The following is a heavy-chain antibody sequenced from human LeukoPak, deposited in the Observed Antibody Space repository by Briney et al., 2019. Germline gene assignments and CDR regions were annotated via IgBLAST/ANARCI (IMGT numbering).Heavy chain of an antibody. CDR2: MNPNSGNT. D-gene: IGHD6-19*01. CDR1: GYTFTSYD. V-gene: IGHV1-8*01. Sequence: ASVKVSCKASGYTFTSYDINRVRQATGQGLEWMGWMNPNSGNTGYAQKFQGGVTMTRNTSISTAYMELSSLRSEDTAVYYCARGPPIAQWLQREDYWGQGTLVTVSS. CDR3: ARGPPIAQWLQREDY. J-gene: IGHJ4*02.